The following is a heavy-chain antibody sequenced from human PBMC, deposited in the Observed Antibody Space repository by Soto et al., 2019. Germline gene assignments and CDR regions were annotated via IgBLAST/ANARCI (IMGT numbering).Heavy chain of an antibody. J-gene: IGHJ5*02. V-gene: IGHV4-39*01. CDR2: IYYSGST. CDR3: EGIMNDYNFRNWFDP. Sequence: QLQLQESGPGLVKPSETLSLTRTVSGGSISSSSYYWGWIRQPPGKGLEWIGSIYYSGSTYYNPSLKSRVTISVDTSKNQFSLKLSSVTAADTAVYYCEGIMNDYNFRNWFDPWGQGTLVTVSS. CDR1: GGSISSSSYY. D-gene: IGHD4-4*01.